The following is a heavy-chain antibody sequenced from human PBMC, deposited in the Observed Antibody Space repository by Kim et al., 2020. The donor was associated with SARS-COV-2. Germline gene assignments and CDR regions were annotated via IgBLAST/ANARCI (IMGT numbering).Heavy chain of an antibody. J-gene: IGHJ4*02. Sequence: ASVKVSCKTSGYTFTTYAMNWVRQAPGQGLEWMGWINTNTGSPTYAQGFTGRFVFSLDTSVSTAYLQISSLEAEDTAVYYCARDDRGDSSGFYYDYWCQGTLVTVSS. D-gene: IGHD3-22*01. CDR1: GYTFTTYA. CDR3: ARDDRGDSSGFYYDY. CDR2: INTNTGSP. V-gene: IGHV7-4-1*02.